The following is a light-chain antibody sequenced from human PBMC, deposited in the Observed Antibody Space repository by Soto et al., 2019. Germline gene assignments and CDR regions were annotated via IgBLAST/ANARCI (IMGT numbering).Light chain of an antibody. J-gene: IGKJ5*01. CDR3: KHLVAYPIT. CDR2: AAS. V-gene: IGKV1-39*01. CDR1: QSIISY. Sequence: DIQMTQSPSSLSASVGDRVTITCRASQSIISYLNWYQQKPGKAPKLLIYAASSLQSGVQSRFSGSGSGTEFTLTISSLQPEDFATYYCKHLVAYPITFGQGTRLEIK.